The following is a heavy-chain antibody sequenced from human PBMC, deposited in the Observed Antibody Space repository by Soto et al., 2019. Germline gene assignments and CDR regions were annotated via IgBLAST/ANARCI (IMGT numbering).Heavy chain of an antibody. J-gene: IGHJ4*02. CDR1: GFTFNNYG. V-gene: IGHV3-33*01. Sequence: QVQLVESGGGVVQPGRSLRLSCAASGFTFNNYGMHWVRQAPGKGLEWVAVIWYDGSYKYNADSVKGRFTISRDTSKNTLYLQMNSLRGADTAVYHCPRGNWNDGYFDYWGQGSLVTVSS. CDR2: IWYDGSYK. CDR3: PRGNWNDGYFDY. D-gene: IGHD1-1*01.